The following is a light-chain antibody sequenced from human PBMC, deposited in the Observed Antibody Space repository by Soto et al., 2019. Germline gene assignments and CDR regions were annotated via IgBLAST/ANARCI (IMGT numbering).Light chain of an antibody. Sequence: DIPMTQSPSTLSASVGDRVTITCRASQSVTDWLAWYQLKPGKAPKLLIYDASSLESGVPSRFSGSGSGTQFTLTISSLQPDDFATYFCQQYNGNSRTFGQGTKVEI. J-gene: IGKJ1*01. CDR3: QQYNGNSRT. CDR1: QSVTDW. CDR2: DAS. V-gene: IGKV1-5*01.